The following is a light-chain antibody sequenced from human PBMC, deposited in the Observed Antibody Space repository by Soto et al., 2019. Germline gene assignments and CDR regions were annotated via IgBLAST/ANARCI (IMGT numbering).Light chain of an antibody. Sequence: ESVLTQSPGTLSLSPGERATLSCRASQSVSSNYLAWYQQKPGQAPRLLIYGASTRASGIPDRFSGSGSGTDFTLTISRLEPEDFATYYCQQTYSTPHTFGQGTKLEIK. CDR2: GAS. J-gene: IGKJ2*01. CDR1: QSVSSNY. CDR3: QQTYSTPHT. V-gene: IGKV3-20*01.